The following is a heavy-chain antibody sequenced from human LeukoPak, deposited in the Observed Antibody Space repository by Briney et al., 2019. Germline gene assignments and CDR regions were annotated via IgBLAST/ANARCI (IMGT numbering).Heavy chain of an antibody. J-gene: IGHJ6*02. CDR2: INPNSGGT. CDR1: GYTFTGYY. D-gene: IGHD2-2*02. CDR3: AREGIVVVPAAIPGFYYYYYGMDV. V-gene: IGHV1-2*02. Sequence: ASVKVSCKASGYTFTGYYMHWVRQAPGQGLEWMGWINPNSGGTNYAQKFQGRVTMTRDTSISTAYMELSRLRSDDTAVYYCAREGIVVVPAAIPGFYYYYYGMDVWGQGTTVTVSS.